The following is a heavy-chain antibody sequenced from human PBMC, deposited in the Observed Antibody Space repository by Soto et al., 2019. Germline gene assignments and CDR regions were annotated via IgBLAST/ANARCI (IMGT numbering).Heavy chain of an antibody. J-gene: IGHJ5*02. V-gene: IGHV1-69*01. CDR3: ARSPPTFSGDFEP. CDR2: LIPIFGTA. Sequence: QVQMVPSGAAVKKPGSSVKVSCKASVGTFSRYAISLVRQSPVQGLEWMGGLIPIFGTANYAQKFQSRVTITEDESPSTAYMALSSLSSEVTAVYYCARSPPTFSGDFEPWRQGTLVTVSS. CDR1: VGTFSRYA. D-gene: IGHD3-10*01.